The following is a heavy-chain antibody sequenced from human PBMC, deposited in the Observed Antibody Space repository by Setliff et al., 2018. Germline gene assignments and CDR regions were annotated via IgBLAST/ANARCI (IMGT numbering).Heavy chain of an antibody. CDR2: INLNTGNI. D-gene: IGHD5-12*01. CDR1: GFSFSDYL. CDR3: ARDTLALKDITLFDY. Sequence: GASVKVSCKASGFSFSDYLMNWMRQTPDQRLEWMGRINLNTGNIFYAQEFQGRVTLTRDASISTAYKELTGLRYDDTAIYYCARDTLALKDITLFDYWGQGTLVTVSS. V-gene: IGHV1-2*02. J-gene: IGHJ4*02.